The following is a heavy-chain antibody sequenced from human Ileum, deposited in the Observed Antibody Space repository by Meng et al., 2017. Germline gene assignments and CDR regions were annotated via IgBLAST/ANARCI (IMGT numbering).Heavy chain of an antibody. Sequence: QDSAPSMLKPSEPLSLACTFSVASLGTHDWSCIRQPPGKGLEWIGYVFYSGSTNYNPSLKSRVAISVDTSKNQVSLKLTSVTAADTAVYYCARSFHESSWGSYRYLFGLWGQGALVTVSS. CDR2: VFYSGST. V-gene: IGHV4-59*11. D-gene: IGHD3-16*02. CDR3: ARSFHESSWGSYRYLFGL. J-gene: IGHJ4*02. CDR1: VASLGTHD.